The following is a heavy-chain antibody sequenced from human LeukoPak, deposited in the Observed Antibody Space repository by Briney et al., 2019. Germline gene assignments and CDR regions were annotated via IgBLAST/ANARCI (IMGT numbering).Heavy chain of an antibody. V-gene: IGHV1-18*01. D-gene: IGHD4-23*01. CDR1: GYTFTSYG. CDR3: ARAIHTVVTPFADY. Sequence: GASVKVSFKASGYTFTSYGISWVRQAPGQGLEWMGWISAYNGNTNYAQKLQGRVTMTTDTSTSTAYMELRSLRADDTAVYYCARAIHTVVTPFADYWGQGTLATVSS. CDR2: ISAYNGNT. J-gene: IGHJ4*02.